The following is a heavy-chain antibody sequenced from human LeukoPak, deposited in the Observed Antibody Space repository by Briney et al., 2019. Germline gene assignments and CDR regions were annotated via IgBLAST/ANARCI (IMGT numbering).Heavy chain of an antibody. D-gene: IGHD2-21*02. CDR1: GFTFSSYA. CDR2: ISGSGGST. V-gene: IGHV3-23*01. Sequence: GGSLRLSCAASGFTFSSYAMSWVRQAPGKGLEWVSAISGSGGSTYYADSVKGRFTISRDNSKNTLYLQMNSLRAEDTAVYYCAKHDIVVVTAISFDYWGQGTLVTVSS. CDR3: AKHDIVVVTAISFDY. J-gene: IGHJ4*02.